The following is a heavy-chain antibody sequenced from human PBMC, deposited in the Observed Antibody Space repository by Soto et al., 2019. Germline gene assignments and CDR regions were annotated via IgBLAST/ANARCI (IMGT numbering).Heavy chain of an antibody. D-gene: IGHD4-17*01. CDR2: ISGSGGST. V-gene: IGHV3-23*01. CDR3: AKDDYGGNSGDY. CDR1: GFTFSSYA. Sequence: EVQLLESGGGLVQPGGSLRLSCAASGFTFSSYAMSWVRRAPGKGLEWVSAISGSGGSTYYADSVKGRFTISRDNSKNTLYLQMNSLRAEDTAVYYCAKDDYGGNSGDYWGQGTLVTVSS. J-gene: IGHJ4*02.